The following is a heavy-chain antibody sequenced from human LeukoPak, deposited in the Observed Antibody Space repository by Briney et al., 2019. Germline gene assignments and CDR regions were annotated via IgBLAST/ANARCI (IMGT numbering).Heavy chain of an antibody. Sequence: GGTLRLSCAASGFTFSSYSMNWVRQAPGKGLEWVSSISSSSSYIYYADSVKGRFTISRDNAKNSLYLQKNSLRAEVTAVYYCARDTAMAQKDYWGQGTLVTVSS. D-gene: IGHD5-18*01. CDR3: ARDTAMAQKDY. V-gene: IGHV3-21*01. CDR1: GFTFSSYS. CDR2: ISSSSSYI. J-gene: IGHJ4*02.